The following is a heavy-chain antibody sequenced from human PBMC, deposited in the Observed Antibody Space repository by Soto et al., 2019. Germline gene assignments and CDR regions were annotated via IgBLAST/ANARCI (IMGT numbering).Heavy chain of an antibody. V-gene: IGHV4-4*02. D-gene: IGHD6-13*01. J-gene: IGHJ6*02. CDR2: VYHSGST. CDR3: ARDRGHIAAAGDYYYAMDV. CDR1: GGSINTSDS. Sequence: SETLSLTCAVSGGSINTSDSWSWVRQPPGKGLEWIGEVYHSGSTNYNPSLKSRVTMSVDKSNNQFSLKLSSVTAADTAVYYCARDRGHIAAAGDYYYAMDVWGQGTTVTVSS.